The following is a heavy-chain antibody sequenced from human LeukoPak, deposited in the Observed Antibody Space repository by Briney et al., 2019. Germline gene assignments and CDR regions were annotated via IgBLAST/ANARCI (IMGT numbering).Heavy chain of an antibody. CDR2: IYYSGST. Sequence: PSETLSLTCTVSGGSISSSSYYWGWIRQPPGKGLEWIGSIYYSGSTYCNPSLKSRVTISVDTSKNQFSLKLSSVTAADTAVYYCARPLYYYDSSGYYGGFDYWGQGTLVTVSS. D-gene: IGHD3-22*01. V-gene: IGHV4-39*01. CDR1: GGSISSSSYY. J-gene: IGHJ4*02. CDR3: ARPLYYYDSSGYYGGFDY.